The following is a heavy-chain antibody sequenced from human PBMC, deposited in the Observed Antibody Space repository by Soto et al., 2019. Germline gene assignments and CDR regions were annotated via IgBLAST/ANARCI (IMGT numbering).Heavy chain of an antibody. CDR3: AGVGGSMIVKSRGWFDP. CDR1: GYTFTSYG. CDR2: ISAYNGNT. D-gene: IGHD3-22*01. Sequence: ASVKVSCKASGYTFTSYGISWVRQAPGQGLEWMGWISAYNGNTNYAQKLQGRVTMTTDTSTSTAYMELRSLRSDDTAVYYCAGVGGSMIVKSRGWFDPCGQGTLVTVSS. V-gene: IGHV1-18*01. J-gene: IGHJ5*02.